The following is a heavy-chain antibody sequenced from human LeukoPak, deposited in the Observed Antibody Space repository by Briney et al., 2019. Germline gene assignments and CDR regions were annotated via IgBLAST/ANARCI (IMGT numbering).Heavy chain of an antibody. CDR2: ISSYNGNT. Sequence: ASVKVSCKASGYTFTSYGISWVRQAPGQGLEWMGWISSYNGNTNYAQKLQGRVTMTTDTSTSTAYKELRSLRSDDTAVYYCARPRRSGWWFDPWGQGTLVTVSS. D-gene: IGHD3-10*01. J-gene: IGHJ5*02. CDR1: GYTFTSYG. V-gene: IGHV1-18*01. CDR3: ARPRRSGWWFDP.